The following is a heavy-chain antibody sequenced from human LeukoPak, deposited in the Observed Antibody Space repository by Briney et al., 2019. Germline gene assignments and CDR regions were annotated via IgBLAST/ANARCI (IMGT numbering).Heavy chain of an antibody. Sequence: AGGSLRLSCAASGFTLSSYWMSWVRQAPGKGLEWVANIKQDGSEKYYVDSVKGRFTISRDNAKNSLYLQMNSLRAEDTAVYYCARAGGYDFWSGYTNWFDPWGQGTLVTVSS. CDR3: ARAGGYDFWSGYTNWFDP. D-gene: IGHD3-3*01. CDR1: GFTLSSYW. J-gene: IGHJ5*02. CDR2: IKQDGSEK. V-gene: IGHV3-7*01.